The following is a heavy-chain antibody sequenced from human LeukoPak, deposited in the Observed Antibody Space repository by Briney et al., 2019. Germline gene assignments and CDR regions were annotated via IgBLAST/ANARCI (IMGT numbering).Heavy chain of an antibody. CDR1: GFTFSSYS. J-gene: IGHJ3*02. D-gene: IGHD6-19*01. CDR2: ISTTSSYI. CDR3: ARARDSSGWYTDGFDI. Sequence: PGGSLRLSCAASGFTFSSYSMNWVRQAPGKGLEWVSSISTTSSYIYYADSVKGRFTISRDNAKNSLYLQMNSLRAEDTAVYYCARARDSSGWYTDGFDIWGQGTMVTVSS. V-gene: IGHV3-21*01.